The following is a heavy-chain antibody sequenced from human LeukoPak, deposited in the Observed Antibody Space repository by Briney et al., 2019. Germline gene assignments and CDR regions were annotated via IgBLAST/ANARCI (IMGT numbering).Heavy chain of an antibody. Sequence: PSETLSLTCSISRGSISTYHWTWIRQPPGKGLEWIGYVYSSGGAYYNPSLKNRLTLAVDTSKNQFSLKLRSVTAADTAVYFCARQDQDLCPTCRCLHYYYIPVWGNGITVTVSS. V-gene: IGHV4-59*01. CDR2: VYSSGGA. J-gene: IGHJ6*03. CDR1: RGSISTYH. CDR3: ARQDQDLCPTCRCLHYYYIPV. D-gene: IGHD5/OR15-5a*01.